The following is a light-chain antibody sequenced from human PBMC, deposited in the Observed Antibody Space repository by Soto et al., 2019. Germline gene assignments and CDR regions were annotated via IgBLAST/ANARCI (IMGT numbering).Light chain of an antibody. CDR1: SSDVGRYTY. CDR3: TSYTSTSTPYV. V-gene: IGLV2-14*01. Sequence: QSALTRPASVSGSPGQSITISCAGTSSDVGRYTYVSWYQQHPGKAPKLIIYDVYNRPSGVSNRFSGSKSGNTASLTISGLQAEDEADYYCTSYTSTSTPYVFGGGTKVTVL. J-gene: IGLJ1*01. CDR2: DVY.